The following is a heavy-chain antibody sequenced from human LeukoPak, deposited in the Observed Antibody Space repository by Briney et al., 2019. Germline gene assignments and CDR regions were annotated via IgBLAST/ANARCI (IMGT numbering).Heavy chain of an antibody. J-gene: IGHJ3*02. V-gene: IGHV3-64D*09. CDR2: ICSNGGST. CDR1: GFTFSCFV. CDR3: VKNYYDSSGYYGDAFDI. Sequence: QPGGSLRLSCSASGFTFSCFVMYWVSQAPGKGLEYVSTICSNGGSTYYADSVKGRFTISRDNSKNTLYLQMSSLRAEDTAVYYCVKNYYDSSGYYGDAFDIWGQGTMVTVSS. D-gene: IGHD3-22*01.